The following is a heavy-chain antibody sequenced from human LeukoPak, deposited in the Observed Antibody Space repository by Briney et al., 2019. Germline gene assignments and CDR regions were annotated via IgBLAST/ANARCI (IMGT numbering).Heavy chain of an antibody. J-gene: IGHJ5*02. CDR1: GFTFSSSA. CDR2: ISDTGRLS. V-gene: IGHV3-23*01. CDR3: ARFGATHSGSYYHP. D-gene: IGHD1-26*01. Sequence: GGSLRLSCAASGFTFSSSAMSWVRQAPGKGLEWVAAISDTGRLSYCADSVNGRFTISRDNSKNTLSLQMNSLRVDDTAVYYCARFGATHSGSYYHPWGRGTLVTVSS.